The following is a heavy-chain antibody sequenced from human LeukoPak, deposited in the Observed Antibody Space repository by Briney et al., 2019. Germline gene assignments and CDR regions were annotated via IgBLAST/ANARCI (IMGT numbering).Heavy chain of an antibody. V-gene: IGHV4-39*01. CDR2: VYYSGST. CDR1: GGSISSSSYY. CDR3: ATVDYYYYGMDV. J-gene: IGHJ6*02. Sequence: SETLSLTCTVSGGSISSSSYYWGWIRQPPGKGLGWIGSVYYSGSTYYNPSLKSRVTISVDTSKNQFSLKLSSVTAADTAVYYCATVDYYYYGMDVWGQGTTVTVS.